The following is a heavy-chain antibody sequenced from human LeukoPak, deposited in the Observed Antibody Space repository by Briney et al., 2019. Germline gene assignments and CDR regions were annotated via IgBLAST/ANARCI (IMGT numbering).Heavy chain of an antibody. D-gene: IGHD3-10*01. J-gene: IGHJ4*02. CDR1: GFTFGDYA. V-gene: IGHV3-49*04. CDR2: IRSKAYGGTT. Sequence: PGGSLRLSCTASGFTFGDYAMSWVRQAPGKGLEWVGFIRSKAYGGTTEYAASVKGRFTISRDDSKSIAYLQMNSLKTEDTAVYYCTRVPVNKRYYYGSGIDYWGQGTLVTVSS. CDR3: TRVPVNKRYYYGSGIDY.